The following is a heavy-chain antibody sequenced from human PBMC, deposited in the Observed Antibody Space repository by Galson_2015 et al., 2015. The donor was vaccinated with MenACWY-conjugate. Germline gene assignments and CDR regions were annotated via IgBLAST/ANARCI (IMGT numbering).Heavy chain of an antibody. Sequence: SLRLSCATSGFTFSSYGMHWVRQAPGKGLEWVAVISYDGSNKYYADSVKGRFTISRDNSKNTLYLQMNSLRAEDTAVYYCAKESIAATNESYFDYWGPGTLVTVSS. J-gene: IGHJ4*02. V-gene: IGHV3-30*18. D-gene: IGHD6-6*01. CDR1: GFTFSSYG. CDR2: ISYDGSNK. CDR3: AKESIAATNESYFDY.